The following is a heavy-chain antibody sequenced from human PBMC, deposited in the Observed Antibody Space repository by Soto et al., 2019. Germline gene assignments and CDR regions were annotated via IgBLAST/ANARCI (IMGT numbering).Heavy chain of an antibody. Sequence: QVQLVQSGAEVKKPGSSVKVSCKASGGTFSSYAISWVRQAPGQGLEWMGGIIPIFGTANYAQKFQGRVTSTADKSTSTASMELRSLRSEDSAVYYFARCRTPHYYGPGSHRPETSYYYYYGMDTCGQETTVTVSS. CDR1: GGTFSSYA. D-gene: IGHD3-10*01. CDR2: IIPIFGTA. J-gene: IGHJ6*02. V-gene: IGHV1-69*06. CDR3: ARCRTPHYYGPGSHRPETSYYYYYGMDT.